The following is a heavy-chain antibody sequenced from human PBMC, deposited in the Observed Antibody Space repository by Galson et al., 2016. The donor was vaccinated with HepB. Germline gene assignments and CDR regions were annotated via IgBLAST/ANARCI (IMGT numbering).Heavy chain of an antibody. CDR2: INHSGST. J-gene: IGHJ6*02. CDR3: ARSGYNYYYYYGMDV. D-gene: IGHD5-24*01. Sequence: ETLSLTCAAYGGSFSGYYWSWVRQPPGKGLEWIGEINHSGSTNYNPSLKSRVTISVDTSKNQFSLKLSSVTAADTAVYYCARSGYNYYYYYGMDVWGQGTTVTVSS. CDR1: GGSFSGYY. V-gene: IGHV4-34*01.